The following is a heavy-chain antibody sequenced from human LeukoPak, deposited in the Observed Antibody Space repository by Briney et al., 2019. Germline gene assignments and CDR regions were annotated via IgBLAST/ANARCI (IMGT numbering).Heavy chain of an antibody. CDR3: ARRTGGHSWHGEPHAFDI. CDR1: GGTFSIYA. CDR2: IIPIFGTA. D-gene: IGHD1-14*01. Sequence: SVKVTCSASGGTFSIYAISWVRQAPGQGLEWMGRIIPIFGTANYGQKFQGRVTITADESESTAYMELSSLRSEDTAVYYCARRTGGHSWHGEPHAFDIWAEGTMVTVSS. V-gene: IGHV1-69*13. J-gene: IGHJ3*02.